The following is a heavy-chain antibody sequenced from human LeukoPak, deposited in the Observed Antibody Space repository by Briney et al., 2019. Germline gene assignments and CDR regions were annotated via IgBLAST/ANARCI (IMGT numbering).Heavy chain of an antibody. CDR3: ARLPIAVAGGIEKNWFDP. CDR2: ISSSGSTI. D-gene: IGHD6-19*01. CDR1: GFTFSSYE. V-gene: IGHV3-48*03. J-gene: IGHJ5*02. Sequence: PGGSLRLSCAASGFTFSSYEMNWVRQAPGQGLEWVSYISSSGSTIYYADSVKGRFTISRDNAKNSLYLQMNSLRAEDTAVYYCARLPIAVAGGIEKNWFDPWGQGTLVTVSS.